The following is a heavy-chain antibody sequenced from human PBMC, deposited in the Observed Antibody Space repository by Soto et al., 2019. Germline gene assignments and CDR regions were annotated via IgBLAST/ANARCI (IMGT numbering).Heavy chain of an antibody. J-gene: IGHJ3*02. CDR2: FDPEDGET. CDR1: GYTLTELS. Sequence: ASVKVSCKVSGYTLTELSMHWVRQAPGKGLEWMGGFDPEDGETIYAQKFQGRVTMTEDTSTDTAYMELSSLRSEDTAVYYCAAEIHILDAFEIWGQGTMNSVSS. D-gene: IGHD2-21*01. CDR3: AAEIHILDAFEI. V-gene: IGHV1-24*01.